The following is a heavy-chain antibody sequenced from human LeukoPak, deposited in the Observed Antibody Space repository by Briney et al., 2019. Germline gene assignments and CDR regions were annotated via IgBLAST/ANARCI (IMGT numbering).Heavy chain of an antibody. CDR2: INHSGST. CDR1: GGSFSGYY. CDR3: ARGLKGSSGWSHLNFDY. Sequence: SETLSLTCAVYGGSFSGYYWSWIRQPPGKGLEWIGEINHSGSTNYNPSLKSRVTISVDTSKNQFSLKLSSVTAADTAVYYCARGLKGSSGWSHLNFDYWGQGTLVSVSS. D-gene: IGHD6-19*01. V-gene: IGHV4-34*01. J-gene: IGHJ4*02.